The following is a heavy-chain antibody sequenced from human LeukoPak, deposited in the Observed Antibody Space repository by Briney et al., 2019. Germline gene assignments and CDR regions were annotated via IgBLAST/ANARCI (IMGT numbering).Heavy chain of an antibody. J-gene: IGHJ4*02. CDR2: IRYDESDK. CDR1: GLSFSNYA. D-gene: IGHD2-2*01. Sequence: PGGSLRLSCAASGLSFSNYAMSWVRQAPGKGLEWVAFIRYDESDKYYPDSVKGRFTISRDTSKNTLYLQMNSLRAEDTAVYYCAKGKGCSSTSCYSFDYWGQGTLVTVSS. CDR3: AKGKGCSSTSCYSFDY. V-gene: IGHV3-30*02.